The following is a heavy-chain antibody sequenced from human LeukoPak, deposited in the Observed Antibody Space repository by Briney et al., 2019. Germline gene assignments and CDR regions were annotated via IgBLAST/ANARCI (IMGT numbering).Heavy chain of an antibody. D-gene: IGHD6-19*01. CDR2: IYYTGST. Sequence: SVPLSLPCTLSGGSLSRYNWKWLPQSPGEGLEGIGNIYYTGSTNYNPSFKGRVTISVDTSKNQFSLRLTSVTAADTAVFYCARGASGWYWLDYWGRGTLVTVSS. CDR1: GGSLSRYN. J-gene: IGHJ4*02. V-gene: IGHV4-59*13. CDR3: ARGASGWYWLDY.